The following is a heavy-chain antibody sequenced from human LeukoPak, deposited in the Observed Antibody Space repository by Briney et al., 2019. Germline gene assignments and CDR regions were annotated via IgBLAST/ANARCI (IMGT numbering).Heavy chain of an antibody. J-gene: IGHJ5*01. CDR3: AGFYSSSWYDC. V-gene: IGHV4-59*01. D-gene: IGHD6-13*01. CDR2: IYYSGST. CDR1: GGSISSYY. Sequence: SETLSLTCTVSGGSISSYYWSWIRQPPGKGLECIGYIYYSGSTNYNPSLKSRVTISVDTSKNQFSLKLSSVTAADTAVYYCAGFYSSSWYDCWGQGTLVTVSS.